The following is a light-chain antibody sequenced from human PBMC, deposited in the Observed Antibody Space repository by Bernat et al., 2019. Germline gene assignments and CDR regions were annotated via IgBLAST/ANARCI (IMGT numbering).Light chain of an antibody. Sequence: SYELTQPPSVSVSPGQTASITCSGDRLANTCWYQQKPGQSPVVVIFRDNKRPSGIPERFSGSNSGNTATLTLSGTQAMDEADYYCQAWDSSTGVFGGGTKLTVL. CDR2: RDN. CDR1: RLAN. V-gene: IGLV3-1*01. CDR3: QAWDSSTGV. J-gene: IGLJ3*02.